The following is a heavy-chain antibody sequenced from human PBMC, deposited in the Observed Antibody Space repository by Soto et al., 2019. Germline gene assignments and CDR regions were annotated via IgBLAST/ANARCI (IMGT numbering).Heavy chain of an antibody. D-gene: IGHD2-21*02. J-gene: IGHJ4*02. CDR3: AEERVVETATPDLDY. CDR2: ISYDGSNK. V-gene: IGHV3-30*18. CDR1: GFTFSSYG. Sequence: QVQLVESGGGVVQPGRSLRLSCAASGFTFSSYGMHWVRQAPGKGLEWVAVISYDGSNKYYADSVKGRFTISRDNCKITMYRHTNGRTAYDAAGCYCAEERVVETATPDLDYWGQGTLVTVSS.